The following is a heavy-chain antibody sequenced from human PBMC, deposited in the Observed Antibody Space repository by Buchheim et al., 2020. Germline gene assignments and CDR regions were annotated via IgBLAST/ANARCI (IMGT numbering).Heavy chain of an antibody. CDR3: ARDWSYAMDV. CDR1: GFTFSNSW. CDR2: INSDESRR. V-gene: IGHV3-74*01. J-gene: IGHJ6*02. Sequence: EVQLVESGGGLVQPGGSLRLSCVASGFTFSNSWMHCVRQAPGKGLVWVSHINSDESRRTYADSVRGRFTISRHNAKNTVFLHMNSLRAEDTAVYYCARDWSYAMDVWGQGTT.